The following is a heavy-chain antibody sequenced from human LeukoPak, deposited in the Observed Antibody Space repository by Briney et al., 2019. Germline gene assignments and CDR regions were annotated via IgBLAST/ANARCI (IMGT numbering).Heavy chain of an antibody. CDR3: AWDIRGYCSSTSCYWGDAFDI. J-gene: IGHJ3*02. CDR2: IKQDGSEK. Sequence: GGSLRLSCAASGFTFSSYWMSWVRQAPGKGLEWVANIKQDGSEKYYVDSVKGRFTISRDNAKNSLYLQMNSLRAEDTAVYYCAWDIRGYCSSTSCYWGDAFDIWGQGTMVTVSS. V-gene: IGHV3-7*04. CDR1: GFTFSSYW. D-gene: IGHD2-2*03.